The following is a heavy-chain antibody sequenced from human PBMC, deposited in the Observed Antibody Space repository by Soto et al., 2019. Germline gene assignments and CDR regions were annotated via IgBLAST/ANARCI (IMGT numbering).Heavy chain of an antibody. CDR1: GYTFTSYG. Sequence: SVKVSCKASGYTFTSYGVSWVRQAPGQGLEWMGWISTYNGNTHYAENLQGRVTMTTDTSTSTANMELRSLTSDDTAVYYCARSNGIAAAGPPFDYWGQGTLVTVSS. V-gene: IGHV1-18*01. CDR3: ARSNGIAAAGPPFDY. CDR2: ISTYNGNT. D-gene: IGHD6-13*01. J-gene: IGHJ4*02.